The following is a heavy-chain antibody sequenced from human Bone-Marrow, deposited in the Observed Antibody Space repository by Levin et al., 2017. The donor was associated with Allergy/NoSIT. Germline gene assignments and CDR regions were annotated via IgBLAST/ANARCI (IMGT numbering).Heavy chain of an antibody. D-gene: IGHD6-13*01. CDR1: GGSISSSNW. J-gene: IGHJ4*02. V-gene: IGHV4-4*02. CDR3: ARVFVLAAAFDY. Sequence: NASETLSLTCAVSGGSISSSNWWSWVRQPPGKGLEWIGEIYHSGSTNYNPSLKSRVTISVDKSKNQFSLKLSSVTAADTAVYYCARVFVLAAAFDYWGQGTLVTVSS. CDR2: IYHSGST.